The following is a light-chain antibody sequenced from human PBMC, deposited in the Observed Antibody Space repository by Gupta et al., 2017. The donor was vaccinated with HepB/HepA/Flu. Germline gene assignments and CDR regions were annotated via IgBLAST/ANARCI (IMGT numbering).Light chain of an antibody. CDR3: QQRSNLGLT. J-gene: IGKJ4*01. Sequence: EFVLTQSPATLSLSPGERATLACRASQSVSSYLAWYQQKPGQAPRLLIYDASNRATGIPAMCSGSGSWTDFSLTISSLEPEEFAVFDCQQRSNLGLTFGGGTKLEIK. CDR1: QSVSSY. V-gene: IGKV3-11*01. CDR2: DAS.